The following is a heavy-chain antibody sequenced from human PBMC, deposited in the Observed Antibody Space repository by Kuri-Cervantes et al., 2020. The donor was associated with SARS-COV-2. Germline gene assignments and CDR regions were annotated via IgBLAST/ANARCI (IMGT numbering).Heavy chain of an antibody. V-gene: IGHV3-21*04. CDR2: ISSSSSYI. Sequence: LSLTCAASGFTFSSYSMNWVRQAPGKGLEWVSSISSSSSYIYYADSVKGRFTISRDNAKNSLYLQMNSLKTEDTAVYYCARSYSGSYLTPFDYWGQGTLATVSS. J-gene: IGHJ4*02. D-gene: IGHD1-26*01. CDR3: ARSYSGSYLTPFDY. CDR1: GFTFSSYS.